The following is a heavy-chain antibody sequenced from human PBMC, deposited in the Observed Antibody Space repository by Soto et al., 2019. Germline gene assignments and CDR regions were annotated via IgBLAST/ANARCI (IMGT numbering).Heavy chain of an antibody. CDR3: ARDPHEFWTSYWFDP. CDR1: GGTFSSYA. Sequence: SVKVSCKASGGTFSSYAISWVRQAPGRGLEWMGGIIPIFGTANYAQKFQGRVTITADKSTSTAYMELGSLRSDDTAIYYCARDPHEFWTSYWFDPWGQGTPVTVSS. D-gene: IGHD3-3*01. CDR2: IIPIFGTA. V-gene: IGHV1-69*06. J-gene: IGHJ5*02.